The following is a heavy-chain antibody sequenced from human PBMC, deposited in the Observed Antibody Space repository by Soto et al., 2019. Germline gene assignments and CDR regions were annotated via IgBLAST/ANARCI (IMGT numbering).Heavy chain of an antibody. V-gene: IGHV3-53*01. D-gene: IGHD1-1*01. CDR1: GLTISGKKY. Sequence: DVQLVESGGGLIQPGASLRLSCAAFGLTISGKKYVAWVRQAPGKGLEWVSALYDVDGSFYADSVKGRFTTSSDSSKTTVYLQMNDLRPDDTAVYYCAPWHEREHAYDVWGQGTTVTVSS. J-gene: IGHJ3*01. CDR3: APWHEREHAYDV. CDR2: LYDVDGS.